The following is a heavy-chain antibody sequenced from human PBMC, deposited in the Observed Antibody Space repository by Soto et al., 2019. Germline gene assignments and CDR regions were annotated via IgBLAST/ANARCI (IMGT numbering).Heavy chain of an antibody. CDR1: GYTFTSYA. CDR2: INAGNGNT. J-gene: IGHJ4*02. CDR3: ARVVRARGGIPAAISYFDY. D-gene: IGHD2-2*01. Sequence: GASVKVSCKASGYTFTSYAMHWVRQAPGQRLEWMGWINAGNGNTKYSQKFQGRVTITRDTSASTAYMELSSLRSEDTAVYYCARVVRARGGIPAAISYFDYWGQGTLVTVSS. V-gene: IGHV1-3*01.